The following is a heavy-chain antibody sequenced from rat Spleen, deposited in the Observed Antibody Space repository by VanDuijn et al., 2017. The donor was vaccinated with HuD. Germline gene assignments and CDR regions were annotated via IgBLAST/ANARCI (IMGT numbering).Heavy chain of an antibody. V-gene: IGHV2S12*01. D-gene: IGHD5-1*01. Sequence: QVQLKESGPGLVQPSQTLSLTCTVSGFSLTSNGVSWVRQPPGKGLEWIAAISSGGSTYYNSALKSRLSISRDTSKSQVFLKMNSLQTEDTAIYFCTRGLGDYWGQGVMVTVSS. J-gene: IGHJ2*01. CDR2: ISSGGST. CDR3: TRGLGDY. CDR1: GFSLTSNG.